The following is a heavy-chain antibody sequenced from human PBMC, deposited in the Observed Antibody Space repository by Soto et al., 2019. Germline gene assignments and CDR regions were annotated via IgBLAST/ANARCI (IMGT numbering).Heavy chain of an antibody. D-gene: IGHD4-17*01. Sequence: QVQLVQSGAEVKKPGSSVKVSCKASGGTFSSFAISWVRQAPGQGLEWMGGIIPFFGTTNYAQKFQGRVTXXADESTSTAYMELSRLRSDDTAVYYCARDAGVTTYFWYFDLWGRGTLVTVSS. CDR1: GGTFSSFA. V-gene: IGHV1-69*12. CDR3: ARDAGVTTYFWYFDL. CDR2: IIPFFGTT. J-gene: IGHJ2*01.